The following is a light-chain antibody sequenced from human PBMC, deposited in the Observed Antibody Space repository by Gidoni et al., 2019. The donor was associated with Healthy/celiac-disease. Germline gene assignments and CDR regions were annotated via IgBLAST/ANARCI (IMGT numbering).Light chain of an antibody. CDR2: DAS. CDR3: QQRSNWPRIT. V-gene: IGKV3-11*01. CDR1: QSASSY. Sequence: EIVLTQSTATLSLSPGESATLSCSASQSASSYLVWYQQKPGQAPRLLIYDASNSATGIPARFSGSGSGTDFTLTISSLEPEDFAVYYCQQRSNWPRITFGQGTRLEIK. J-gene: IGKJ5*01.